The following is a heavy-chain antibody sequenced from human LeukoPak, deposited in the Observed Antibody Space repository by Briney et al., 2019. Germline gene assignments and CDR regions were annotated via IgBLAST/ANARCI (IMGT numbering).Heavy chain of an antibody. CDR1: GGSISTSNYY. Sequence: PSETLSLTCTVSGGSISTSNYYWGWIRQPPGKGLEWIGNIFYSGSTYYGPSLKSRLTISVDTSKNQFSLKLSSVTAADTAVYYCASGRGPFDYWGQGTLVTVSS. J-gene: IGHJ4*02. V-gene: IGHV4-39*07. CDR3: ASGRGPFDY. CDR2: IFYSGST.